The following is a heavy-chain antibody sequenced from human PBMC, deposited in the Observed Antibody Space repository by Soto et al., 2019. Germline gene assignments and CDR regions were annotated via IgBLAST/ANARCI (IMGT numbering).Heavy chain of an antibody. CDR2: INAGNWNT. CDR3: ASDPGSSDH. CDR1: GVTFGSYA. J-gene: IGHJ4*02. V-gene: IGHV1-3*01. Sequence: GTSVELSSKASGVTFGSYASSLLRHSPRQRLEWIGWINAGNWNTKYSQNFQCRVNITTDTSARTAYMELSSLRSEETAVYYCASDPGSSDHRGQGTLLTVSS. D-gene: IGHD3-10*01.